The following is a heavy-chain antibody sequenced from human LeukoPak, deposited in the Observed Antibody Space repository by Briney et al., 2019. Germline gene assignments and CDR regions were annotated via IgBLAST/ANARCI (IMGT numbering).Heavy chain of an antibody. V-gene: IGHV1-18*01. CDR2: ISAYNGNT. CDR3: ARDQDSGWPSDAFDI. D-gene: IGHD6-19*01. Sequence: GASVKVSCKASGYTFTSYGISWVRQAPGQGLEWMGWISAYNGNTNYAQKLQGRVTMTTDTSTSTAYMELRSLRSDDTAVYYCARDQDSGWPSDAFDIWGQGTMVTVSS. CDR1: GYTFTSYG. J-gene: IGHJ3*02.